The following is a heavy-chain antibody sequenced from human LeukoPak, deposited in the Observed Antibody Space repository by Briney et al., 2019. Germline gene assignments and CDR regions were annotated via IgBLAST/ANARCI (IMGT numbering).Heavy chain of an antibody. D-gene: IGHD6-13*01. CDR2: INHSGST. Sequence: SETLSLTCAVYGGSFSGYYWSWIRQPPGKGLEWIGEINHSGSTNYNPSLKRRVTISVDKSKNQFSLKLSSVTAADTAVYYCATRGGEGYSSSWSTFDYWGQGTLVTVSS. J-gene: IGHJ4*02. CDR1: GGSFSGYY. CDR3: ATRGGEGYSSSWSTFDY. V-gene: IGHV4-34*01.